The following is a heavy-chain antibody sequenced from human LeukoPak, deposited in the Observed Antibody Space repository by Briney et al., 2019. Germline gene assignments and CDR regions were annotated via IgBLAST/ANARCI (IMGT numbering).Heavy chain of an antibody. CDR2: IYTSGST. V-gene: IGHV4-61*02. D-gene: IGHD3-22*01. CDR1: GGSISSGSYC. CDR3: AREMWGYDSSGYYYYFDY. Sequence: SETLSLTCTVSGGSISSGSYCWSWIRQPAGKGLAWIGRIYTSGSTDYNPSLKRRVIISVDTSKNQFSLKLSSVTAADTAVYYCAREMWGYDSSGYYYYFDYWGQGTLVTVSS. J-gene: IGHJ4*02.